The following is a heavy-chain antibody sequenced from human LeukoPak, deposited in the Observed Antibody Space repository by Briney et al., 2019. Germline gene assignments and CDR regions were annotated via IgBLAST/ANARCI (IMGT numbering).Heavy chain of an antibody. Sequence: GGSLRLSCAASGFSFSGSAMHWVRQASGKGLEWVGRVRSKSNSYGTAYSASVKGMFTITRDDSKNTAYLQMNSLKTEDTAIYYCTRRSGDDSSGYYDNWGQGALVTVSS. V-gene: IGHV3-73*01. D-gene: IGHD3-22*01. CDR1: GFSFSGSA. CDR3: TRRSGDDSSGYYDN. J-gene: IGHJ4*02. CDR2: VRSKSNSYGT.